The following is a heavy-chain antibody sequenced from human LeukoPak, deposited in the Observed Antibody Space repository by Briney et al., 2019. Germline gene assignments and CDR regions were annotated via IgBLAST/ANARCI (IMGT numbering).Heavy chain of an antibody. D-gene: IGHD6-6*01. Sequence: SETLSLTCTVSGGSISSYYWSWIRQPPGKGLEWIGYIYYSGSTNYNPSLKSRVTISVDTSKNQFSLKLSSVTAADTAVYYCARFRPGQLRGTDYWGQGTLVTVSS. V-gene: IGHV4-59*01. J-gene: IGHJ4*02. CDR2: IYYSGST. CDR1: GGSISSYY. CDR3: ARFRPGQLRGTDY.